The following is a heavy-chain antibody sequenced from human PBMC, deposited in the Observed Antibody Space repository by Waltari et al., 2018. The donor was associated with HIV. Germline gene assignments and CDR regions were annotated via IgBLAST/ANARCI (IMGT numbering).Heavy chain of an antibody. J-gene: IGHJ4*03. CDR2: TFYRSEWRF. V-gene: IGHV6-1*01. CDR3: VRDSFGFDI. Sequence: QVRLQQSGPGVMKTSQTLTLTCDVSRDSISSKTAAWNWVRWSPSRGLEWLGKTFYRSEWRFDYATPLKGRLSISVDIPKNQFSLHLTSLTTEDTATYYCVRDSFGFDIWGQGT. CDR1: RDSISSKTAA. D-gene: IGHD3-10*01.